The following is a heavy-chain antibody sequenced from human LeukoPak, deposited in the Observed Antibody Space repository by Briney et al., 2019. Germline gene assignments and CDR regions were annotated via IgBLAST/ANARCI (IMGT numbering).Heavy chain of an antibody. V-gene: IGHV3-53*01. CDR1: GFIVSSNY. CDR3: ARDRPYYDFDY. J-gene: IGHJ4*02. Sequence: QTGGSLRLSCAASGFIVSSNYMSWVRQAPGKGLEWVSVIYSGGSTYYADSVKGRFTISRDNSKNTLYLQMNSLRAEDTAVYYCARDRPYYDFDYWGQGTLVTVSS. CDR2: IYSGGST. D-gene: IGHD3-22*01.